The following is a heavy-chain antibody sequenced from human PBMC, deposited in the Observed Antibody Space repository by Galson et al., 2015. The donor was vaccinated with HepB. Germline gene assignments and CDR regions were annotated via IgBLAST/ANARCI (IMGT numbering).Heavy chain of an antibody. CDR2: IKSKTDGGTT. CDR3: TTDVSYSSYWWWLDP. D-gene: IGHD2-8*02. Sequence: SLRFSCAASGFAFNNAWMNWVRQAPGPRLEWVGRIKSKTDGGTTEYAAPVKGRFTIARDDARNTLYLQMHSLNTDDTSVYYDTTDVSYSSYWWWLDPGGQGSLVTVSS. CDR1: GFAFNNAW. V-gene: IGHV3-15*01. J-gene: IGHJ5*02.